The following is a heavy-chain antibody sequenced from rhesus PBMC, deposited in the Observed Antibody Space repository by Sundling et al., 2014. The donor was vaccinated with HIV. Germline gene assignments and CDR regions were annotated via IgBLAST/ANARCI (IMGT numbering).Heavy chain of an antibody. D-gene: IGHD3-3*01. CDR1: GGSISDSYR. CDR3: ARVAGVTNIWTGYYWGHDAFDF. J-gene: IGHJ3*01. V-gene: IGHV4S10*01. Sequence: QVQLQESGPGVVKPSETLSLTCAVSGGSISDSYRWSWIRQSPGKGLEWIGYIYGSSTSTNYNPSLKSRVTISKDTSKNQFSLKLSSVTAADTAVYYCARVAGVTNIWTGYYWGHDAFDFWAKGSGSPSLQ. CDR2: IYGSSTST.